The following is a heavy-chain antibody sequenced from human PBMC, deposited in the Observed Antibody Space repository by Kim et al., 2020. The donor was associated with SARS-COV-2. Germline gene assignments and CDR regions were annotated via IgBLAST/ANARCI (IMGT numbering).Heavy chain of an antibody. CDR3: ARSPVAYYDFWSGYFSDY. CDR2: MNPNSGNT. V-gene: IGHV1-8*01. CDR1: GYTFTSYD. Sequence: ASVKVSCKASGYTFTSYDINWVRQATGQGLEWMGWMNPNSGNTGYAQKFQGRVTMTRNTSISTAYMELSSLRSEDTAVYYCARSPVAYYDFWSGYFSDYWGQGTLVTVSS. D-gene: IGHD3-3*01. J-gene: IGHJ4*02.